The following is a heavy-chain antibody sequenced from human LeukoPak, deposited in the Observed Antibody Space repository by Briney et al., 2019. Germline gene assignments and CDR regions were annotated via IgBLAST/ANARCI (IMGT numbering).Heavy chain of an antibody. CDR2: INPNSGGT. Sequence: ASVKVSCKASGYTFTGYYMYWVRQAPGQGLEWMGWINPNSGGTNYAQKFQGRVTMTRDTSISTAYMELSRLTSDDTAVYYCARVSLTAQYLLDYWGQGTLVTVSS. D-gene: IGHD2/OR15-2a*01. V-gene: IGHV1-2*02. J-gene: IGHJ4*02. CDR1: GYTFTGYY. CDR3: ARVSLTAQYLLDY.